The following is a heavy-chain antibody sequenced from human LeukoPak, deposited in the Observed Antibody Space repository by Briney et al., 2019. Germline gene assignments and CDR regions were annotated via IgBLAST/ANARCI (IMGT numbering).Heavy chain of an antibody. CDR3: AKDVGKWESLHFFDY. Sequence: GGSLRLSCLTSGFTFSTNAMSWVRQAPGKGLEWISGISGSGASTYYADSVAGRFTISRDNSRNTLYLQMNSLRGDDTAVYYCAKDVGKWESLHFFDYWGQGTLVTVSS. V-gene: IGHV3-23*01. CDR2: ISGSGAST. CDR1: GFTFSTNA. J-gene: IGHJ4*02. D-gene: IGHD1-26*01.